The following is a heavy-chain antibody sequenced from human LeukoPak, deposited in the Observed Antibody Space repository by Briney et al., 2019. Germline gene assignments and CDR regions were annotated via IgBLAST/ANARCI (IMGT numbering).Heavy chain of an antibody. D-gene: IGHD4-17*01. Sequence: GLEYVSTISSNGGSTYYANSVKGRFTISRDNSKNTLYLQMGSLRAEDMAVYYCATATGDYWGQGTLVTVSS. J-gene: IGHJ4*02. V-gene: IGHV3-64*01. CDR2: ISSNGGST. CDR3: ATATGDY.